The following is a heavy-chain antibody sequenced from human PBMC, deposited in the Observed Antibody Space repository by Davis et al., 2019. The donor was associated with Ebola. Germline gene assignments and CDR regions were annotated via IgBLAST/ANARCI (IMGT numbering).Heavy chain of an antibody. Sequence: GSLRLSCAVFGGSFSDYYWTWIRQPPGKGLEWIGEINHTGSTSYNPSLKSRVTISVDTSKNQFSLKLTSVTAADTAVYYCASFTFGRGGYWGQGTLVTVSS. J-gene: IGHJ4*02. CDR2: INHTGST. V-gene: IGHV4-34*01. D-gene: IGHD3-16*01. CDR3: ASFTFGRGGY. CDR1: GGSFSDYY.